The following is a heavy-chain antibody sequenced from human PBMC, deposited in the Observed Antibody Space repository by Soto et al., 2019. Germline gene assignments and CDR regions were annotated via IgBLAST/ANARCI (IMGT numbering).Heavy chain of an antibody. CDR1: GFTFSGSA. V-gene: IGHV3-73*01. Sequence: EVQLVESGGGLVQPGGSLKLSCAASGFTFSGSAMHWVRQASGKGLEWVGRIRSKANSYATAYAASVKGRFTISRDDSKNTAYLQMNSLKTEDTTVYYCTRAGPVAAAGTPYYYYYMDVWGKGTTVTVSS. D-gene: IGHD6-13*01. CDR3: TRAGPVAAAGTPYYYYYMDV. J-gene: IGHJ6*03. CDR2: IRSKANSYAT.